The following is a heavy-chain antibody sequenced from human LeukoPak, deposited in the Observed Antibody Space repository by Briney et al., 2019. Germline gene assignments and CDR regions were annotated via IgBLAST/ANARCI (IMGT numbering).Heavy chain of an antibody. V-gene: IGHV1-46*01. J-gene: IGHJ4*02. D-gene: IGHD6-13*01. CDR2: INPSGGST. Sequence: GASVKVSCKASGYTFTSYYMHWVRQAPGQGLEWMGIINPSGGSTSYAQKFQGRATMTRDRSTSTVYMELSSLRFEDTAVYYCARLGAAAVDYWGQGTLVTVSS. CDR3: ARLGAAAVDY. CDR1: GYTFTSYY.